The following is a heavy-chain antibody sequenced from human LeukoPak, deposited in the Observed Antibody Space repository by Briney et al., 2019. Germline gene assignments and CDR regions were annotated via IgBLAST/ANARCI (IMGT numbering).Heavy chain of an antibody. V-gene: IGHV4-59*01. CDR2: IYYSGST. D-gene: IGHD1-26*01. J-gene: IGHJ6*02. Sequence: PSETLSLTCTVSGGSISSYYWSWIRQPPGKGLEWIGYIYYSGSTNYNPSLKSRVTISVDTSKNQFSLKLSSVTAADTAVYYCARGVMGAPRHYYYYYGMDVWGQGTTVTVSS. CDR3: ARGVMGAPRHYYYYYGMDV. CDR1: GGSISSYY.